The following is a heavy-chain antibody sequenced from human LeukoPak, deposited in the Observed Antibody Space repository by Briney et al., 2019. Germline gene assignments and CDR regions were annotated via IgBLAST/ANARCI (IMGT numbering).Heavy chain of an antibody. V-gene: IGHV1-18*01. Sequence: ASVKVSCKASGYTFTSYGISWVRQAPGQGLEWMGWISAYNGNTNYAQKLQGRVTMTTDTSTSTAYMELRSLRSDDTAVYYCALSRITGYSSSLSKPPHNSVFDYWGQGTLVTVSS. CDR3: ALSRITGYSSSLSKPPHNSVFDY. CDR1: GYTFTSYG. J-gene: IGHJ4*02. D-gene: IGHD6-13*01. CDR2: ISAYNGNT.